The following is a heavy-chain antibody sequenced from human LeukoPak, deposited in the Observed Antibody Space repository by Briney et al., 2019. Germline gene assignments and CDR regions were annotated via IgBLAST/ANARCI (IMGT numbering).Heavy chain of an antibody. V-gene: IGHV3-53*01. D-gene: IGHD6-6*01. J-gene: IGHJ6*03. CDR1: GFTVSSNS. Sequence: GGSLRLSCTVSGFTVSSNSMSWVRQAPGKGLEWVSFIYSDNTHYSDSVKGRFTISRDNSKNSLYLQMNSLRAEDTAVYYCARRVGYSSSIMDVWGKGTTVTVSS. CDR3: ARRVGYSSSIMDV. CDR2: IYSDNT.